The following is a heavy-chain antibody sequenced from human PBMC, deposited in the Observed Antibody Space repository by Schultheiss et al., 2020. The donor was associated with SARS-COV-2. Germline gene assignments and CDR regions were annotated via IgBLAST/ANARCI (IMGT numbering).Heavy chain of an antibody. CDR3: ARDWGDFWSGYPRYYFDY. J-gene: IGHJ4*02. CDR1: GFTFSSYA. D-gene: IGHD3-3*01. CDR2: ISYDGSNK. V-gene: IGHV3-30*07. Sequence: GESLKISCAASGFTFSSYAMHWVRQAPGKGLEWVAVISYDGSNKYYADSVKGRFTISRDNSKNTLYLQMNSLRAEDTAVYYCARDWGDFWSGYPRYYFDYWGQGTLVTVSS.